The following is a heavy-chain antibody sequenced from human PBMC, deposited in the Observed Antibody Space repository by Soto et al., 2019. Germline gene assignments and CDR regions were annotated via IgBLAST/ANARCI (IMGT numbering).Heavy chain of an antibody. Sequence: GASVKVSCKASGGTFSSYAISWVRQAPGQGLEWMGGIIPIFGTANYAQKFQGRVTITADKSTSTAYMELSSLRSEDTAVYYCAGRPPPPNYDFWSGPSYYYYGMDVWGQGTTVTVSS. CDR3: AGRPPPPNYDFWSGPSYYYYGMDV. J-gene: IGHJ6*02. V-gene: IGHV1-69*06. CDR1: GGTFSSYA. CDR2: IIPIFGTA. D-gene: IGHD3-3*01.